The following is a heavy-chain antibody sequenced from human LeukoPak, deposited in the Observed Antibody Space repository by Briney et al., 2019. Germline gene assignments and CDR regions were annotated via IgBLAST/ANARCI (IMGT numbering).Heavy chain of an antibody. J-gene: IGHJ3*02. CDR2: ISWNSGSI. V-gene: IGHV3-9*03. D-gene: IGHD6-6*01. CDR3: ARSSPLLADAFDI. CDR1: GFTFDDYA. Sequence: PGRSLRLSCAASGFTFDDYAMHWVRHAPGKGLEWVSGISWNSGSIGYADSVKGRFTISRDNAKNSLYLQMNSLRAEDMALYYCARSSPLLADAFDIWGQGTMVTVSS.